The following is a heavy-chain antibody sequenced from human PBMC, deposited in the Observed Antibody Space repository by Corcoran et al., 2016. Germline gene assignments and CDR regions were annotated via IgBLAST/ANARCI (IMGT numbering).Heavy chain of an antibody. CDR1: GGSISSYY. CDR3: ARGDGTAMVTGAFDY. V-gene: IGHV4-59*01. J-gene: IGHJ4*02. Sequence: QVQLQESGPGLVKPSETLSLTCTVSGGSISSYYWSWIRQPPGKGLEWIGYIYYSGSTNYNPSLKSRVTISVDTSKNQFSLKLSSVTAADTAVYYCARGDGTAMVTGAFDYWGQGTLVTVSS. D-gene: IGHD5-18*01. CDR2: IYYSGST.